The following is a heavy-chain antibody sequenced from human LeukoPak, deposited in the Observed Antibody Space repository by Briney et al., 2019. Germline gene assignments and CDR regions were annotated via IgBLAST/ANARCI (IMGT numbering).Heavy chain of an antibody. J-gene: IGHJ5*02. Sequence: GGSLRLSCAASGFTFSSYGMHWVRQAPGKGLEWVAFIRYDGSNKYYADSVKGRFTISRDNSKNTLYLQMNSLRAEDTAVYYCARMYGDYIRGRYFDLWGQGTLVTVSS. CDR1: GFTFSSYG. CDR2: IRYDGSNK. V-gene: IGHV3-30*02. D-gene: IGHD4-17*01. CDR3: ARMYGDYIRGRYFDL.